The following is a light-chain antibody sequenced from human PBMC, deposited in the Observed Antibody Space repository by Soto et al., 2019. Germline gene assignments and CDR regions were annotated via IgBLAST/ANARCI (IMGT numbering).Light chain of an antibody. CDR2: GAS. V-gene: IGKV3-15*01. CDR3: QQYNNWPSLT. CDR1: QNVSSN. Sequence: EIVMTQSPASLSVSPGERATLSCRASQNVSSNLAWYQQKPGQAPRFLIYGASTRATGIPARFSGSGSGTEFTLTISSLQSEDFAVYYCQQYNNWPSLTFGGGTKVDIK. J-gene: IGKJ4*01.